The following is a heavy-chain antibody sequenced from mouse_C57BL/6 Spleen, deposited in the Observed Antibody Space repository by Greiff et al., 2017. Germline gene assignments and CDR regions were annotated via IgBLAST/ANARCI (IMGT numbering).Heavy chain of an antibody. CDR3: TRGPTTVVATPFDY. Sequence: DVMLVESGEGLVKPGGSLKLSCAASGFTFSSYAMSWVRQTPEKRLEWVAYISSGGDYIYYADTVKGRFTISRDNARNTLYLQMSSLKSVDTAMYYCTRGPTTVVATPFDYWGQGTTLTVSS. J-gene: IGHJ2*01. D-gene: IGHD1-1*01. CDR1: GFTFSSYA. CDR2: ISSGGDYI. V-gene: IGHV5-9-1*02.